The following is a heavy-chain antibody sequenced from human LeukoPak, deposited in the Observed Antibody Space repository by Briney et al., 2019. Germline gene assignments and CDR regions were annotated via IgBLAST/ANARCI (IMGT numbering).Heavy chain of an antibody. J-gene: IGHJ5*02. CDR3: ARADRLHGGPYLIGP. V-gene: IGHV1-2*02. CDR2: INPNSGGT. CDR1: GYSFTDYY. D-gene: IGHD2-21*01. Sequence: ASVKVSCKTSGYSFTDYYMHWVRQAPGQGLKWMGWINPNSGGTSSAQKFQGRVTMTRDTSITTVYMEVSWLTSDDTAIYYCARADRLHGGPYLIGPWGQGTLVTVSS.